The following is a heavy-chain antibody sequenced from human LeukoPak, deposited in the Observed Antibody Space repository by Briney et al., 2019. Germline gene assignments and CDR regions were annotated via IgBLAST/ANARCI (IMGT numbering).Heavy chain of an antibody. CDR1: GGSFSSGSYY. V-gene: IGHV4-61*01. Sequence: PSGTLSLTCTVSGGSFSSGSYYWSWIPQPPGKGLEWIGYIYYSGSTNYNPSLKSRVTISVDTSKNQFSLKLSSVTAADTAVYYCARGVGTFDYWGQGTLVTVSS. CDR2: IYYSGST. J-gene: IGHJ4*02. D-gene: IGHD3-3*01. CDR3: ARGVGTFDY.